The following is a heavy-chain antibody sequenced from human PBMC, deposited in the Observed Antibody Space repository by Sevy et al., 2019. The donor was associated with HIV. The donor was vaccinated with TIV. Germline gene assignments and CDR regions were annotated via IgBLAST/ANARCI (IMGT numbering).Heavy chain of an antibody. CDR1: RYSLSEIS. CDR3: ATLDFWSDHPFYCTDV. V-gene: IGHV1-24*01. CDR2: FDPEDGET. Sequence: ASVKVSCKVSRYSLSEISMHWVRQAPGKGLEWMGGFDPEDGETIYAQTFQGRVTMTEDTSTDTAYMELRRLTSEDTAVYYCATLDFWSDHPFYCTDVWGQGTTVTVSS. J-gene: IGHJ6*02. D-gene: IGHD3-3*01.